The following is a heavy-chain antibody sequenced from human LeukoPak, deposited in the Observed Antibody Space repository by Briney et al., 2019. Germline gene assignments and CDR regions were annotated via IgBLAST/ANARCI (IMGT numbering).Heavy chain of an antibody. J-gene: IGHJ4*02. Sequence: SETLSLTCAVYGESFSGYYWSWIRQPPGKGLTWIGEINHSGIINYNPSLKSRVTISLDTSKSQFFLKLSSVTAADTAVYYCARGKYDSGGYYLDYWGQGTLVTVSS. CDR2: INHSGII. V-gene: IGHV4-34*01. CDR1: GESFSGYY. D-gene: IGHD3-22*01. CDR3: ARGKYDSGGYYLDY.